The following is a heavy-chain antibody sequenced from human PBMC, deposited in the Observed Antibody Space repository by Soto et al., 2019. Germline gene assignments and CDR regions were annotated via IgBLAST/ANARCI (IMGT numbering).Heavy chain of an antibody. V-gene: IGHV4-34*01. J-gene: IGHJ4*02. D-gene: IGHD3-3*01. Sequence: RSLTGAVYGESFSGYYWSWIRQAPGKGLEWIGEINHSGSTNYNPSLKSRVTISVDTSKNQFSLKLNSVTGADTAVYYCARSDFWSGCLDYWGQGTLVTVSS. CDR2: INHSGST. CDR3: ARSDFWSGCLDY. CDR1: GESFSGYY.